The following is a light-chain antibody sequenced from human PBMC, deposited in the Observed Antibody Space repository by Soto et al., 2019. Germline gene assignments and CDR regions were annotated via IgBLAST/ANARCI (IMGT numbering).Light chain of an antibody. CDR3: SSYAGSNNLL. V-gene: IGLV2-14*01. CDR2: EVS. CDR1: SSDVGGYNY. J-gene: IGLJ2*01. Sequence: QSALTQPASVSGSPGQSITISCTGTSSDVGGYNYVSWYQQHPGKAPKLMIYEVSNRPSGVSNRFSGSKSGNTASLTVSGLQPEDEADYYCSSYAGSNNLLFGGGTKLTVL.